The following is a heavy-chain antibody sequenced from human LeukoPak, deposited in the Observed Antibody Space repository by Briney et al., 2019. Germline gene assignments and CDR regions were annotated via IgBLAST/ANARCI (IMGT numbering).Heavy chain of an antibody. CDR2: TRNKANSYTT. Sequence: PGGSLRLSCEASGFTFSDHYMDWVRQAPGKGLEWVGRTRNKANSYTTEYAASVKGRFTISRDDSKNSLYLQMNSLKTEDTAVYYCVREGTTDYWGQGTLVTVSS. CDR1: GFTFSDHY. J-gene: IGHJ4*02. D-gene: IGHD4-11*01. V-gene: IGHV3-72*01. CDR3: VREGTTDY.